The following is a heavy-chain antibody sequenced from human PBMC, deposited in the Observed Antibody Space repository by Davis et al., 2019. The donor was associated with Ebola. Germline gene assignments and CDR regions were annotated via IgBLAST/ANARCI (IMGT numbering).Heavy chain of an antibody. J-gene: IGHJ6*02. CDR2: IKQDGREK. CDR3: ARDEGWGTATAYYDYGMDV. Sequence: GGSLRLSCAASGFTFSSYWMSWVRQAPGKGLEWAANIKQDGREKYYVDSVKGRFTFTRDNAKNSLYLQMNSLRAEDTAVYYCARDEGWGTATAYYDYGMDVWGQGTTVTVSS. CDR1: GFTFSSYW. D-gene: IGHD5-18*01. V-gene: IGHV3-7*03.